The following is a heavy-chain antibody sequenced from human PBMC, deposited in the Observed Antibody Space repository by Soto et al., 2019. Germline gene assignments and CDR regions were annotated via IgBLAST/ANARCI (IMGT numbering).Heavy chain of an antibody. D-gene: IGHD4-17*01. CDR3: AKGYGDYFSVLDY. J-gene: IGHJ4*02. CDR1: GFTFSSYA. V-gene: IGHV3-23*01. Sequence: LRLSCAASGFTFSSYAMSWVRQAPGKGLEWVSAISGSGGSTYYADSVKGRFTISRDNSKNTLYLQMNSLRAEDTAVYYCAKGYGDYFSVLDYWGQGTLVTAPQ. CDR2: ISGSGGST.